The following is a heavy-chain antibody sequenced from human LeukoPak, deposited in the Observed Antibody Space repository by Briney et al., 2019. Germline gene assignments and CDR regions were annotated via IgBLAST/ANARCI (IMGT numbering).Heavy chain of an antibody. V-gene: IGHV3-7*02. Sequence: PGGSLRLSCAGFGFPFSTYWMSWVRQVPGKGLEWVANINQDGSEEHYVASVKGRFTISRDNSKNTLYLQMNSLRAEDTAVYYCAKVQEPYGDSRGYYFDYWGQGTLVTVSS. CDR3: AKVQEPYGDSRGYYFDY. CDR2: INQDGSEE. J-gene: IGHJ4*02. CDR1: GFPFSTYW. D-gene: IGHD4-17*01.